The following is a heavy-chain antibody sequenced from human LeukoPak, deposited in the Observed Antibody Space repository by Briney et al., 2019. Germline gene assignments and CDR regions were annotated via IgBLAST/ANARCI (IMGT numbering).Heavy chain of an antibody. Sequence: PGGSLRLSCAASGFTFSNYAMSWVRLAPGRGLEWVSVISGSGITTFYADSVKGRFTISRDNSKNTLYLQMNSLRAEDTAVYYCAKDLGRYRNNYFDYWGQGTLVTVSS. V-gene: IGHV3-23*01. J-gene: IGHJ4*02. CDR3: AKDLGRYRNNYFDY. CDR1: GFTFSNYA. D-gene: IGHD1-26*01. CDR2: ISGSGITT.